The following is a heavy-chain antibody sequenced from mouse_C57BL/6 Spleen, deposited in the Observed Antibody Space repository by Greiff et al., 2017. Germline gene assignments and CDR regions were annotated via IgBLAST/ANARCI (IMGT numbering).Heavy chain of an antibody. D-gene: IGHD2-3*01. V-gene: IGHV2-9-1*01. Sequence: VKLQESGPGLVAPSQSLSITCTVSGFSLTSYAISWVRQPPGKGLEWLGVIWTGGGTNYNSALKSRLSISKDNTKSQVFLKMNSLQTDDTARYYCARMDGYYGDYAMDYWGQGTSVTVSS. CDR1: GFSLTSYA. CDR3: ARMDGYYGDYAMDY. J-gene: IGHJ4*01. CDR2: IWTGGGT.